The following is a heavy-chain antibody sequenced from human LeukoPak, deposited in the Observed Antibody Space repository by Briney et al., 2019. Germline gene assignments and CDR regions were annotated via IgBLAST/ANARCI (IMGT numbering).Heavy chain of an antibody. CDR1: GGSISGSDYY. J-gene: IGHJ3*01. D-gene: IGHD2-15*01. CDR2: IYSSGST. Sequence: SETLSLTRTVSGGSISGSDYYWGWIRQPPGKGLEWIGSIYSSGSTYYNPSLKSRVTISVDTSKNHFSLQLSSVTAADTAVYYCATIRPKVAAASPWGRGTMVTVSS. V-gene: IGHV4-39*02. CDR3: ATIRPKVAAASP.